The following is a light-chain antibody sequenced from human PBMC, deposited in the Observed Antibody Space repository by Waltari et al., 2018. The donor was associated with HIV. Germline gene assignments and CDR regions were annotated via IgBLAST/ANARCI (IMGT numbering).Light chain of an antibody. V-gene: IGKV3-15*01. CDR1: QSVRTN. CDR2: GTS. CDR3: QQYNSWPT. J-gene: IGKJ1*01. Sequence: ETVMTKSPATLSVSPGERATLSCWASQSVRTNLAWYQQKAGKAPRLLIYGTSARATGIPARFSGSGSGTEFTLTISSLQSEDFAVYYCQQYNSWPTFGQGTKVEIK.